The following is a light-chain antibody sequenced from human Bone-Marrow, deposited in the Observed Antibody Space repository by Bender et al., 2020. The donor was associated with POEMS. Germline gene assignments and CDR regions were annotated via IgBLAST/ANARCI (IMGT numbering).Light chain of an antibody. CDR2: DVS. CDR1: IRDVGDYTL. CDR3: CSYAGSYKFV. Sequence: QSALSQPRSVSGSPGQSVTISCTGTIRDVGDYTLVSWYQHHPGRAPKLLIHDVSQRPSGVPDRFSASKSGNAASLTISGLQADDEADYYCCSYAGSYKFVFGAGTQVTV. J-gene: IGLJ1*01. V-gene: IGLV2-11*01.